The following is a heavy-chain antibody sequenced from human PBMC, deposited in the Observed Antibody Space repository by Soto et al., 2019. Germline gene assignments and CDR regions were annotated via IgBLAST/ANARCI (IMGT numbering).Heavy chain of an antibody. D-gene: IGHD1-1*01. V-gene: IGHV3-53*01. CDR2: IYTSVPT. J-gene: IGHJ4*02. CDR3: ARGKSRDAYNPLGY. Sequence: WGSLRLSCASSGFTVSNYYMSWVRQAPGRGLQWVSVIYTSVPTYYADSVNGRFTISRDESKKTLYFKMDNLRAEDTATYYCARGKSRDAYNPLGYWGPGTLVTVSS. CDR1: GFTVSNYY.